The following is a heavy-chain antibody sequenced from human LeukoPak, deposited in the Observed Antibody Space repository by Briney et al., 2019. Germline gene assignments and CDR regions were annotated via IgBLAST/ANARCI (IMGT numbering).Heavy chain of an antibody. CDR1: GFTFDDYA. CDR2: ISWNSGSI. CDR3: AKDSGRFLEWLPDAFDI. J-gene: IGHJ3*02. V-gene: IGHV3-9*01. D-gene: IGHD3-3*01. Sequence: GRSLRLSCAASGFTFDDYAMHWVRQAPGKGLEWVSGISWNSGSIGYADSVKGRFTISRDNAKNSLYLQMNSLRAEDTALYYCAKDSGRFLEWLPDAFDIWGQGTMVTVSP.